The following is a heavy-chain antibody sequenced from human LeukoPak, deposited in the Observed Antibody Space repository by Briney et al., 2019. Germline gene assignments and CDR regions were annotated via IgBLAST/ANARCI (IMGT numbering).Heavy chain of an antibody. J-gene: IGHJ6*02. Sequence: SVKVSCKASGGTFSSYAISWVRQAPGQGLEWMGRIIPIFGIANYAQKFQGRVTITADKSTSTAYMELSSLRSEDTAVYYCANQGLGGMVRDLYYYYGMDVWGQGTTVTVSS. CDR1: GGTFSSYA. V-gene: IGHV1-69*04. CDR2: IIPIFGIA. D-gene: IGHD3-10*01. CDR3: ANQGLGGMVRDLYYYYGMDV.